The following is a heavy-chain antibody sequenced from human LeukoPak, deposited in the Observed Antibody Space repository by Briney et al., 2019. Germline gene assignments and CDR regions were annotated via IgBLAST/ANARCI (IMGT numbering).Heavy chain of an antibody. D-gene: IGHD6-13*01. J-gene: IGHJ5*02. CDR3: ARDTSSSSAGRFDP. CDR2: IYYSGST. Sequence: SETLSLTCAVYGGSFSGYYWSWIRQPPGKGLEWIGRIYYSGSTYYNPSPKSRVTISVDTSKNQFSLKLSSVTAADTAVYYCARDTSSSSAGRFDPWGQGTLVTVSS. CDR1: GGSFSGYY. V-gene: IGHV4-34*01.